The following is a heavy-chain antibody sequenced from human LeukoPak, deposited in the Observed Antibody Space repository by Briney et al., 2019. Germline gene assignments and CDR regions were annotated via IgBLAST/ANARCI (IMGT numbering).Heavy chain of an antibody. D-gene: IGHD2-15*01. CDR1: GGSISSYY. J-gene: IGHJ4*02. CDR2: IYYSGST. CDR3: ASTRGTRFDY. Sequence: SETLSLTCTVSGGSISSYYWSWIRQPPGKGLEWIGYIYYSGSTNYNPSLKSRVTISVDTSKIQFSLKLSSVTAADTAVYYCASTRGTRFDYWGQGTLVTVSS. V-gene: IGHV4-59*08.